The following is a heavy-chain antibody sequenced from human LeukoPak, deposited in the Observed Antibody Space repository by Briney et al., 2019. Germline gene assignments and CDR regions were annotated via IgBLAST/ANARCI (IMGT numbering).Heavy chain of an antibody. V-gene: IGHV3-23*01. D-gene: IGHD3-10*02. CDR1: GFTFSTYS. Sequence: PGGSLRLSCAASGFTFSTYSMSWVRQAPGKGLDWVSSINGGGGSTYYAGSVKGRFTISRDNSKNTLYLQMNSLRAEDTAVYYCAELGITMIGGVWGKGTTVTISS. CDR2: INGGGGST. J-gene: IGHJ6*04. CDR3: AELGITMIGGV.